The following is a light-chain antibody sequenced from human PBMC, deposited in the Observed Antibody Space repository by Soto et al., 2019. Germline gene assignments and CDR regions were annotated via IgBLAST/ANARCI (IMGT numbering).Light chain of an antibody. CDR3: QQYGSSPLT. V-gene: IGKV3-20*01. CDR2: GAS. CDR1: QSVSSSY. J-gene: IGKJ4*01. Sequence: EIGLTQSPGTLSLSPGERATLSCRASQSVSSSYLAWDQQKPGRAPRLLLYGASSRATGIPDRFSGSGSGTDFTHTISRLEPEDFAVYDWQQYGSSPLTYGGGTKVEIK.